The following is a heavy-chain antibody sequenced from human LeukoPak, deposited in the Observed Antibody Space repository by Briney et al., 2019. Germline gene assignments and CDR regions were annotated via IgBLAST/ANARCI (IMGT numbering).Heavy chain of an antibody. Sequence: SETLSLTCTVSGGSISSYYWSWIRQPAGKGLEWIGRIYTSGSTNYNPSLKGRVTMSVDTSRNQFSLKLSSVTAADTAVYYCARDYGGNLNYYYYMDVWGKGTTVTISS. CDR3: ARDYGGNLNYYYYMDV. CDR2: IYTSGST. D-gene: IGHD4-23*01. J-gene: IGHJ6*03. CDR1: GGSISSYY. V-gene: IGHV4-4*07.